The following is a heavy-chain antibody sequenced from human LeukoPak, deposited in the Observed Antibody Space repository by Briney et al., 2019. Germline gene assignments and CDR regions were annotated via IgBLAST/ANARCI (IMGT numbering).Heavy chain of an antibody. CDR2: IIENGGET. J-gene: IGHJ4*02. Sequence: GGSLRLSCAASGFTFSSYAMSWVRQAPGKGLEWVSGIIENGGETYYADSVRGRFTISRDNSKNTLYLQMNSLRAEDTAVYYCAKDYEYNSNTWYFHWGRGTLVSVSS. CDR1: GFTFSSYA. D-gene: IGHD6-13*01. V-gene: IGHV3-23*01. CDR3: AKDYEYNSNTWYFH.